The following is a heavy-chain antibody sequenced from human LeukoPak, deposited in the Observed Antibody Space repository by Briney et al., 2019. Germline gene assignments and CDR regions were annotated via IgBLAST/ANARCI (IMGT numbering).Heavy chain of an antibody. CDR3: TTDLPLPLEPPRLFDY. J-gene: IGHJ4*02. CDR2: IKSKTDGGTT. Sequence: PGGSLRLSCTASGFIFSSYWMTWVRQAPGKGLEWVGRIKSKTDGGTTDYAAPVKGRFTISRDDSKNTLYLQMNSLKTEDTAVYYCTTDLPLPLEPPRLFDYWGQGTLVTVSS. CDR1: GFIFSSYW. V-gene: IGHV3-15*01. D-gene: IGHD1-1*01.